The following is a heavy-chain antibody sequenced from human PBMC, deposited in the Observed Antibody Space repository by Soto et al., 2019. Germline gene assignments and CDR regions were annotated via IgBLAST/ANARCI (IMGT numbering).Heavy chain of an antibody. CDR3: ANVPTGAVYYDSSGHSDY. CDR2: MSGSGGST. CDR1: GFTFSSYA. D-gene: IGHD3-22*01. V-gene: IGHV3-23*01. J-gene: IGHJ4*02. Sequence: EVQLLESGGGLVQPGGSLRLSCAASGFTFSSYAMSWVRQAPGKGLEWVSAMSGSGGSTYYADSVKGRFTISRDNSKNTLYLQMNSLRAEDTAVYYCANVPTGAVYYDSSGHSDYWGQGTLVTVSS.